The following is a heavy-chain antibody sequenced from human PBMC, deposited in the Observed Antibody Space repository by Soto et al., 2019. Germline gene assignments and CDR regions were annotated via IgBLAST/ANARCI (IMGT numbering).Heavy chain of an antibody. J-gene: IGHJ6*02. CDR2: ISAYNGNT. Sequence: QVQLVQSGAEVKKPGASVKVSCKASGYTFTSYGISWVRQAPGQGLEWMGWISAYNGNTNYAQKLQGRGTMTTDTSTSTAYMELRSLRSDDTAVYYCARDGEAAAGTSSSGTPRYHYYGMDVWGQGTTVTVSS. D-gene: IGHD6-13*01. CDR1: GYTFTSYG. CDR3: ARDGEAAAGTSSSGTPRYHYYGMDV. V-gene: IGHV1-18*01.